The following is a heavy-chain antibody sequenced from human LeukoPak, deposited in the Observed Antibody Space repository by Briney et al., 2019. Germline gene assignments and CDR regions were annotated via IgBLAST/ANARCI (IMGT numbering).Heavy chain of an antibody. Sequence: SETLSLTCTVSGYSISSGYYWGWIRQPPGKGLEWIGNIYHSGGTYYNPSLKSRVTISVDTSKNQLSLKLFSVTAADTAVYYCAREIAAAGTSYYYYYYMDVWGKGTTVTVSS. D-gene: IGHD6-13*01. J-gene: IGHJ6*03. CDR3: AREIAAAGTSYYYYYYMDV. V-gene: IGHV4-38-2*02. CDR1: GYSISSGYY. CDR2: IYHSGGT.